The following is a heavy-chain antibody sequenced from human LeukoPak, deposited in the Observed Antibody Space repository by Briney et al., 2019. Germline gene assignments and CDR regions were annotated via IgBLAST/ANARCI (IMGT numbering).Heavy chain of an antibody. J-gene: IGHJ4*02. D-gene: IGHD2/OR15-2a*01. CDR1: GYTFTGYG. V-gene: IGHV1-8*01. CDR3: ARGFLGRNPVY. CDR2: INPFTGNT. Sequence: ASVKVSCKASGYTFTGYGIHWVRQARGHGLEWLGWINPFTGNTDYIEKLQGRVTMTVNISITTAFMELRSLRSEDTAVYYCARGFLGRNPVYWGQGTLVTVSS.